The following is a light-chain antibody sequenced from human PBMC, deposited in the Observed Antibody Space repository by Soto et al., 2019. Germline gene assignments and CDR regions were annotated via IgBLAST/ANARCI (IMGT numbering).Light chain of an antibody. CDR1: SSNIGNNY. J-gene: IGLJ2*01. CDR2: ENN. CDR3: GTWDSSLAGV. V-gene: IGLV1-51*02. Sequence: QSALTQPPSVSAAPGQKVTISCSGSSSNIGNNYVSWYQQLPGTAPKLLIYENNKRPSGIPDRFSGSKSGTSATLGITGLQTGDDADYYCGTWDSSLAGVFGGGTKLTVL.